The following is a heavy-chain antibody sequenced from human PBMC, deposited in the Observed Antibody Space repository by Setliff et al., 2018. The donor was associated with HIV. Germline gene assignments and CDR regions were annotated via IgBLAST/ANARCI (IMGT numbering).Heavy chain of an antibody. J-gene: IGHJ4*02. V-gene: IGHV3-66*01. Sequence: GGSLRLSCAASGFTVSKYYMTWVRQAPGKGLEWVSVMYSGESVFYADPVKGRFTISRDNSKNTVYLEIHSLRAEDTAVYYCARELRWLPWPYWGRGTLVTVSS. D-gene: IGHD5-12*01. CDR3: ARELRWLPWPY. CDR2: MYSGESV. CDR1: GFTVSKYY.